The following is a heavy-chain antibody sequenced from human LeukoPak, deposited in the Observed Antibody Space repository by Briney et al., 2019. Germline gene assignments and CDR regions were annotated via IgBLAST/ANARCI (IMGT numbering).Heavy chain of an antibody. J-gene: IGHJ4*02. D-gene: IGHD1-26*01. Sequence: SVNVSFKASGFTFTSSAMHWVRQARGQRLEWIGWIVVGSGNTNYAQKFQERVTITRDMSTSTAYMELISLRSEDTAVYYCAAAIRIVGATFSDYWGQGTLVTVSS. V-gene: IGHV1-58*02. CDR1: GFTFTSSA. CDR3: AAAIRIVGATFSDY. CDR2: IVVGSGNT.